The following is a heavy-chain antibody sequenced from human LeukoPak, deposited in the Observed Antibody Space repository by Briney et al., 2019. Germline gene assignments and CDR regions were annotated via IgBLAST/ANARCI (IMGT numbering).Heavy chain of an antibody. CDR2: ISGSGGST. D-gene: IGHD3-3*01. J-gene: IGHJ4*02. CDR3: AKDGSGGFWSGYMGY. V-gene: IGHV3-23*01. CDR1: GFTFSSYA. Sequence: GGSLRLSCAASGFTFSSYAMSWVRQAPGKGLEWVSAISGSGGSTYYADSVKGRFTISRDNSKNTLYLQMNSLRAEDTAVYYCAKDGSGGFWSGYMGYWGQGTLVTVSS.